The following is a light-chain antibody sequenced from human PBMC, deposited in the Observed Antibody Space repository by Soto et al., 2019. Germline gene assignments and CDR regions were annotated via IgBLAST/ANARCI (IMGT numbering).Light chain of an antibody. CDR2: TNN. CDR1: SSNIGSNY. Sequence: QSVLTQPPSASGTPGQRVTISCSGRSSNIGSNYVYWHQQLPGTAPKLLIYTNNERPSGVPDRFSGSKSGTSASLAISGLRSEDAGDYYCATWDDSLSGVVFGGGTQLTVL. CDR3: ATWDDSLSGVV. V-gene: IGLV1-47*01. J-gene: IGLJ2*01.